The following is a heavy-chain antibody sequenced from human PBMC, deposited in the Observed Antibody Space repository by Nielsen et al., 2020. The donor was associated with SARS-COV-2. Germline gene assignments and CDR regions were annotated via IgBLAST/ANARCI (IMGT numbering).Heavy chain of an antibody. CDR1: GYTFTSYY. Sequence: ASVKVSCKASGYTFTSYYIHWVRQAPGQGLEWMGVINPSGGPTTYAQKFQGRVTMTRDTSTSTVYMELSSLRSEDTAVYYCARAITNNYYYYYMDVWGKGTTVTVSS. D-gene: IGHD1-1*01. CDR2: INPSGGPT. J-gene: IGHJ6*03. CDR3: ARAITNNYYYYYMDV. V-gene: IGHV1-46*01.